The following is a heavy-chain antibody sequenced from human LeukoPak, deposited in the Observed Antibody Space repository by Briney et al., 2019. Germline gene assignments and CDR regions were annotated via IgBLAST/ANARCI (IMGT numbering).Heavy chain of an antibody. J-gene: IGHJ4*02. D-gene: IGHD3-16*02. Sequence: PGGSLRLSCKPSGFTFGDYAMSWVRLAPGKGLEWIGFIRSRTYGGTTEYAASVKGRFTISRDDSKSIAYLQMNSLKTEATAVYYCTRAARRDYVWGSFRPPFDYWGQGTLVTVSS. CDR1: GFTFGDYA. CDR3: TRAARRDYVWGSFRPPFDY. CDR2: IRSRTYGGTT. V-gene: IGHV3-49*04.